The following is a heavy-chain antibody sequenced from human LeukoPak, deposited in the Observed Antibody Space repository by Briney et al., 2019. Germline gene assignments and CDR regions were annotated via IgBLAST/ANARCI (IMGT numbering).Heavy chain of an antibody. Sequence: SETLSLTCTVSGGSISSYYWSWIRQPPGKGLEWIGYIYYSGSTYYNPSLKSRVTISVDTSKNQFSLKLSSVTAADTAVYYCARHYDFWSGSRGGNWFDPWGQGTLVTVSS. CDR3: ARHYDFWSGSRGGNWFDP. V-gene: IGHV4-59*08. J-gene: IGHJ5*02. CDR1: GGSISSYY. D-gene: IGHD3-3*01. CDR2: IYYSGST.